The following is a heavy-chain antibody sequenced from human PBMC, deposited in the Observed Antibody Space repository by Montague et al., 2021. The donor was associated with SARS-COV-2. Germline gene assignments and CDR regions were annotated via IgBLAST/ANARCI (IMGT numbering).Heavy chain of an antibody. CDR1: GGSISSGGYY. V-gene: IGHV4-31*03. CDR2: MYYSGST. J-gene: IGHJ4*02. CDR3: ARTPAVYVVVVPAARGHFDY. D-gene: IGHD2-2*01. Sequence: TLSLTCTVSGGSISSGGYYWSWIRQHPGKGLEWIGYMYYSGSTYYNPSVKSRVTISVDTSKNQFSLKLSSVTAADTAVYYCARTPAVYVVVVPAARGHFDYWGQGTLVTVSS.